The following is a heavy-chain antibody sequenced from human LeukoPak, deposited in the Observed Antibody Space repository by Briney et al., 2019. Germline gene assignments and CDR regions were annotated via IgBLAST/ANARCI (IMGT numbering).Heavy chain of an antibody. D-gene: IGHD3-22*01. J-gene: IGHJ4*02. V-gene: IGHV1-2*02. CDR2: INPNSGGT. CDR3: ARGFYDSSGYPKYYFDY. CDR1: GYTFTGYY. Sequence: ASVKVSCKASGYTFTGYYMQWVRQAPGQGLEWMGCINPNSGGTNYARKFQGRVTMTRDTSISTAYMELSRLRSDDTAVYYCARGFYDSSGYPKYYFDYWGQGTLVTVSS.